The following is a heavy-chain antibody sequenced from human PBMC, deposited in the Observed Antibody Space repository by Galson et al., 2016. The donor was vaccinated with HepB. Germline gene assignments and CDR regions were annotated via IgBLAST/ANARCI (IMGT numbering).Heavy chain of an antibody. CDR2: ISTYNSNT. CDR3: ARHLGKSSAWNNYFDS. Sequence: SCKASGYTFVSHGLSWVRQAPGQGPEWLGWISTYNSNTNYVEKFQDRVTMTADTSTDTAYMELRSLRPDDTAMYFCARHLGKSSAWNNYFDSWGQGTLVVVSS. D-gene: IGHD3-22*01. CDR1: GYTFVSHG. J-gene: IGHJ5*01. V-gene: IGHV1-18*01.